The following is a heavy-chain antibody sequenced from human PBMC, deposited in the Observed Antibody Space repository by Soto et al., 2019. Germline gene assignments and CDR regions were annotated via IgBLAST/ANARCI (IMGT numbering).Heavy chain of an antibody. J-gene: IGHJ4*02. CDR3: ASNPTVTHRDY. D-gene: IGHD4-17*01. V-gene: IGHV3-21*01. CDR2: ISSSSSYI. CDR1: GFTFSSYW. Sequence: EVQLVESGGGLVQPGGSLRLSCAASGFTFSSYWMHWVRQAPGKGLVWVSSISSSSSYIYYADSVKGRFTISRDNAKNSLYLQMNSLRAEDTAVYYCASNPTVTHRDYWGQGTLVTVSS.